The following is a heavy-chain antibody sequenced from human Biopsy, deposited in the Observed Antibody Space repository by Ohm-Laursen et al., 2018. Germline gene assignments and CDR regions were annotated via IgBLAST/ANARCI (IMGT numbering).Heavy chain of an antibody. CDR2: IIPLLGIT. Sequence: SVKVSCKSSGGIFSSYAMSWVRQAPGQGLEWMGRIIPLLGITNYAQKFQGRVTISADKSTTAAYLELSGLRSEDTAVYYCASHVTYNFNGGLDYWGHGTLVTVSS. V-gene: IGHV1-69*04. CDR3: ASHVTYNFNGGLDY. D-gene: IGHD1-14*01. CDR1: GGIFSSYA. J-gene: IGHJ4*01.